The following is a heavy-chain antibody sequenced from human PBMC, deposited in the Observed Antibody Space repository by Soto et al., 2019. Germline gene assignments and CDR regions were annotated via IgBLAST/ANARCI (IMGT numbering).Heavy chain of an antibody. Sequence: PGGSLRLSCAASGFTFSSYAMSWVRQAPGKGLEWVSAISGSGGSTYYADSVKGRFTLSRDNSKNTLYLQMNSLRAEDTAVYYCAKDRFREVTRSRIDYWGQGTLVTVSS. J-gene: IGHJ4*02. CDR2: ISGSGGST. CDR3: AKDRFREVTRSRIDY. V-gene: IGHV3-23*01. D-gene: IGHD3-10*01. CDR1: GFTFSSYA.